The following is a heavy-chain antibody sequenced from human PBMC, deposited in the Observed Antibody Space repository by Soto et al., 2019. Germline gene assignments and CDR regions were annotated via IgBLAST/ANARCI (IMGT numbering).Heavy chain of an antibody. J-gene: IGHJ4*02. CDR2: INGGGDVI. Sequence: VQLVESGGGLVKPGGSLRLSCVASGFTFSDYYMTWIRQAPGKGPEWISYINGGGDVIAYADSVKGRFTISRDNARRSVYLQMNSLTVDDTAVYYRSRDPRLVDYWGQGTLVTVSS. D-gene: IGHD1-26*01. V-gene: IGHV3-11*01. CDR1: GFTFSDYY. CDR3: SRDPRLVDY.